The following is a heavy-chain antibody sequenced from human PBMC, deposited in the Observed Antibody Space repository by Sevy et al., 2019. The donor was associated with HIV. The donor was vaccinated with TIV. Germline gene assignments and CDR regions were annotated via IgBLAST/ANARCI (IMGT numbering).Heavy chain of an antibody. V-gene: IGHV4-59*01. D-gene: IGHD6-19*01. J-gene: IGHJ5*02. CDR1: GGSISSYY. CDR2: IYYSGST. Sequence: SETLSLTCTVSGGSISSYYWSWIRQPPGKGLEWIGYIYYSGSTNYNPSLKSRVTISVDTSKNQLSLKLSSVTAADTAVYYCARRMAVAGKGWWFDPWGQGTLVTVSS. CDR3: ARRMAVAGKGWWFDP.